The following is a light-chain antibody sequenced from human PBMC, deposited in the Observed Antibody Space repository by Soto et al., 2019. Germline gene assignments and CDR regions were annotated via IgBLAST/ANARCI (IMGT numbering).Light chain of an antibody. V-gene: IGLV2-14*01. J-gene: IGLJ7*01. Sequence: QSALTQPASVSGSPGQSITISCTGTSSDVGAYNFVSWYQQYPGKAPKVMIYEVNNRPSGVSNRFSGSKSGNTASLTISGLQAEDEADYCCSSFTRSSTYVFGSGTQLTVL. CDR1: SSDVGAYNF. CDR3: SSFTRSSTYV. CDR2: EVN.